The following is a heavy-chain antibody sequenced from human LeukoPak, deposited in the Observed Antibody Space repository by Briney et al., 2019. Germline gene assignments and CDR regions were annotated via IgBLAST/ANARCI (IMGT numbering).Heavy chain of an antibody. J-gene: IGHJ4*02. Sequence: GGSLRLSCAASGFTFSSYSMSWVRQAPGKGLEWVSSISSSSSYIYYADSVEGRFTISRDNAKNSLYLQMNSLRAEDTAVYYCARGYCSSTSCSLDFDYWGQGTLVTVSS. V-gene: IGHV3-21*01. CDR3: ARGYCSSTSCSLDFDY. D-gene: IGHD2-2*01. CDR2: ISSSSSYI. CDR1: GFTFSSYS.